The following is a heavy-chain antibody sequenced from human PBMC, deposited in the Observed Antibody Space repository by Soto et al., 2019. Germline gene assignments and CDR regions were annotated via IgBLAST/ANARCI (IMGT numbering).Heavy chain of an antibody. Sequence: QVQQQQWGARLLKPSETLSLTCAEYGRSMSGYNWSWLRRSPVRGLEWIGEIGPTGDTNYGPSFMSRVTVSVDTSTYELSVRLSQVTAADTATYLCARNGVGFGFDIWGLGTMVSVSS. CDR1: GRSMSGYN. CDR3: ARNGVGFGFDI. CDR2: IGPTGDT. J-gene: IGHJ3*02. V-gene: IGHV4-34*02. D-gene: IGHD3-10*01.